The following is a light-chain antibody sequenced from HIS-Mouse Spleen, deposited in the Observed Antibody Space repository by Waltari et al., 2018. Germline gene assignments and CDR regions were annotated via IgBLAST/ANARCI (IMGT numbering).Light chain of an antibody. V-gene: IGLV3-25*03. CDR2: KDS. J-gene: IGLJ2*01. CDR1: ALPKQY. Sequence: SYELTQPPSVSVSPGQTARITCSGDALPKQYAYWYQQKPGQAPVLVISKDSERPSGIPERFSGSSSGTTVTLTISGVQAEDEADYYCQSADSSGTYSVVFGGGTKLTVL. CDR3: QSADSSGTYSVV.